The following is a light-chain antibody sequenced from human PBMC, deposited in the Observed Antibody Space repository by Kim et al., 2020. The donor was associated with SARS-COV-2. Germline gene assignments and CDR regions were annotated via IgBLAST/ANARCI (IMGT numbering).Light chain of an antibody. CDR3: CSYAGSYTWV. Sequence: GQSVTISCTRTSSYVGGYNYVSWYQQHPGKAPKLMIYEVSKRPSGVPDRFSGSKSGNTASLTISGVQAEDEADYYCCSYAGSYTWVFGGGTQLTVL. CDR1: SSYVGGYNY. V-gene: IGLV2-11*01. J-gene: IGLJ2*01. CDR2: EVS.